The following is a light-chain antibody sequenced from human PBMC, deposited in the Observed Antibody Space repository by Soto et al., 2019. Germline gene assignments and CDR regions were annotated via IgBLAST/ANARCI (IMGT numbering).Light chain of an antibody. CDR3: GSYTTSSNYV. CDR2: DVS. Sequence: QSALTQPASVSGSPGQSVTISCTGTSSDVGGSNYVSWYQQHPGKAPKLMIYDVSHRPSGVSHRFSGSKSGNTASLTISGLQAEDEADYYCGSYTTSSNYVFGTGTKV. J-gene: IGLJ1*01. V-gene: IGLV2-14*01. CDR1: SSDVGGSNY.